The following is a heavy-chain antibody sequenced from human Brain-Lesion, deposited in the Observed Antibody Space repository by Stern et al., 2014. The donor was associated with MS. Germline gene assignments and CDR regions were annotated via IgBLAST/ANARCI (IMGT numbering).Heavy chain of an antibody. CDR2: IFSTGES. CDR1: GFSLSNAAMG. V-gene: IGHV2-26*01. Sequence: QVPLKESGPVLVKPTETLTLTCSVSGFSLSNAAMGVSWLRQPPGKALECLANIFSTGESDYRTSLKSRLTISKDISRSQVVLTMTNMDPVDTATYDCARMSEYCSGGICFAGYYDSWGQGTLVTVSS. CDR3: ARMSEYCSGGICFAGYYDS. J-gene: IGHJ4*02. D-gene: IGHD2-15*01.